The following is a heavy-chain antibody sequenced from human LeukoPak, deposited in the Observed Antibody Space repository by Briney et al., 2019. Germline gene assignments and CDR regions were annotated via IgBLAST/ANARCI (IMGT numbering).Heavy chain of an antibody. Sequence: PGGSLRLSCAASGFTFSSYGMSWIRQPPGKGLEWIGYIYYSGSTNYNPSLQSRVTISVDTSKNQFSLKLSSLTAADTAVYYCARTGYCSGGSCYHYYYYYMDVWGKGTTVTVSS. CDR1: GFTFSSYG. CDR2: IYYSGST. V-gene: IGHV4-59*08. J-gene: IGHJ6*03. CDR3: ARTGYCSGGSCYHYYYYYMDV. D-gene: IGHD2-15*01.